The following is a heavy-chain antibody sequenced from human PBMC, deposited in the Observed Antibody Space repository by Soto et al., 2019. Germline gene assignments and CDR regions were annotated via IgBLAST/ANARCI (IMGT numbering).Heavy chain of an antibody. D-gene: IGHD6-6*01. CDR3: ARHSSASGAYYSMDV. CDR2: IDPSDSYT. CDR1: GYSFTSYW. Sequence: GEALKISCKGSGYSFTSYWISWVRQMPGKGLEWMGRIDPSDSYTNYSPSFQGHVTISADKSISTAYLQWSSLKASDTAMYYCARHSSASGAYYSMDVRGQGTTVTVSS. J-gene: IGHJ6*02. V-gene: IGHV5-10-1*01.